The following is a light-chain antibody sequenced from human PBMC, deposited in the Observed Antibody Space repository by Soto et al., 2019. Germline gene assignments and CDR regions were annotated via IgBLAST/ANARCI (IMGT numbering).Light chain of an antibody. CDR3: QQRSNWPWT. J-gene: IGKJ1*01. V-gene: IGKV3D-20*02. Sequence: EIVLTQSPGTLSLSPGERATLSCRASQSFTSTSLAWYQQKPGQAPRLLISGASRRATGIPDRFSGSGSGTDFTLTISSLEPEDFAVYYCQQRSNWPWTFGQGTKVDIK. CDR2: GAS. CDR1: QSFTSTS.